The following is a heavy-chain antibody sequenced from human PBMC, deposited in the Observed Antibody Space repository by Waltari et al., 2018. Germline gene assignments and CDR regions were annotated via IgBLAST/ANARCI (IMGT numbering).Heavy chain of an antibody. Sequence: EVQLVQSGAEVKKPGESLKISCKGSGYSFASYWIGWVRQMPGKGLEWMGVIYPGDSDTGYSPSFQGQVTISADKSFSTAYLQGSILKASDTAMYYCARLNGWPYFDYWGQGTLVTVSS. D-gene: IGHD6-19*01. J-gene: IGHJ4*02. V-gene: IGHV5-51*01. CDR1: GYSFASYW. CDR2: IYPGDSDT. CDR3: ARLNGWPYFDY.